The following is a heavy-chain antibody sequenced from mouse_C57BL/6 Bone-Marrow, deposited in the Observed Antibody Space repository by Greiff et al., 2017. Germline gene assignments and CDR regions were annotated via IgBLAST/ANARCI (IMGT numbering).Heavy chain of an antibody. CDR1: GYTFTSYW. J-gene: IGHJ1*03. Sequence: VQLQQSGAELAKPGASVKLSCKASGYTFTSYWMHWVKQRPGQGLEWIGYINPSSGYPKYNQKFKDKATLTPDKSSSTAYMQLSSLTYEDSAVYYCARGYYGNYAYWYFDVWGTGTTVTVSS. V-gene: IGHV1-7*01. D-gene: IGHD2-1*01. CDR2: INPSSGYP. CDR3: ARGYYGNYAYWYFDV.